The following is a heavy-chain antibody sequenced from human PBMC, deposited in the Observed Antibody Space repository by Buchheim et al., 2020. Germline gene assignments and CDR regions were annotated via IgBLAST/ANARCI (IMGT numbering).Heavy chain of an antibody. CDR3: ARSPPIFGIIITNPFDY. D-gene: IGHD3-3*01. CDR1: GFTFSSNW. CDR2: INSDGRST. V-gene: IGHV3-74*01. J-gene: IGHJ4*02. Sequence: EVQLVESGGGLVQPGGSLRLSCTASGFTFSSNWMNWVRQAPGKGLVWVSRINSDGRSTNYADSVKGRFTISRDNAKNTLYLQMNSLRAEDTAVYYCARSPPIFGIIITNPFDYWGQGTL.